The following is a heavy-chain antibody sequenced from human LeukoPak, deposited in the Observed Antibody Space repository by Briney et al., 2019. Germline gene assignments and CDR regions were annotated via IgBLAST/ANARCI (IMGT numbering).Heavy chain of an antibody. CDR1: GFTFSSYW. CDR3: ARGNYDSRCFDS. D-gene: IGHD3-22*01. Sequence: GRSLRLSFAASGFTFSSYWMSWVRQAPGKGLEWVANIKQDGSEKNYVDSVKGRFTVSRDNAKNSLYLQVNCRRVEDTAVYYCARGNYDSRCFDSWGQGTLVTVSS. V-gene: IGHV3-7*04. CDR2: IKQDGSEK. J-gene: IGHJ4*02.